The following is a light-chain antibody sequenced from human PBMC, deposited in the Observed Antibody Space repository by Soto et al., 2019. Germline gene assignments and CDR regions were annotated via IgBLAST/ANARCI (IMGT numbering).Light chain of an antibody. CDR1: QSLGSSCY. Sequence: VLTQSPGTLSLSPGERATLSCRASQSLGSSCYVAWYQQKHGQAPRLLVYGASSRAPGIPDRFSGSGSGTDFSLTISRLEPEDFAVDYCQQCGTTPPLTFGEGTKVEIK. CDR3: QQCGTTPPLT. CDR2: GAS. V-gene: IGKV3-20*01. J-gene: IGKJ4*01.